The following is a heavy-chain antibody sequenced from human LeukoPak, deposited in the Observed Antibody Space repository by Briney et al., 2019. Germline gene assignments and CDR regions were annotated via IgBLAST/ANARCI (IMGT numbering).Heavy chain of an antibody. V-gene: IGHV1-2*02. CDR3: ARNYDFWSGYYIGGFDY. CDR1: GYTFTGYY. J-gene: IGHJ4*02. D-gene: IGHD3-3*01. Sequence: ASVKVSCKASGYTFTGYYMHWVRQAPGQGLEWMGWINPNSGGTNYAQKFQGRVTMTRDTSISTAYMELSRLRSDDTAVYYYARNYDFWSGYYIGGFDYWGQGTLVTVSS. CDR2: INPNSGGT.